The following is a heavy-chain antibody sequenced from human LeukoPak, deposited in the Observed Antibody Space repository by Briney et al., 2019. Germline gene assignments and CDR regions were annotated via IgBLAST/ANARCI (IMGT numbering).Heavy chain of an antibody. CDR2: IIPIFGTA. D-gene: IGHD6-6*01. CDR3: ATTDPIAARPWYYFDY. CDR1: GGTFSSYA. V-gene: IGHV1-69*06. Sequence: GASVKVSCKASGGTFSSYAISWVRQAPGQGLEWMGGIIPIFGTANYAQKFQGRVTITADKSTSTAYMELSSLRSEDTAVYYCATTDPIAARPWYYFDYWGQGTLVTVSS. J-gene: IGHJ4*02.